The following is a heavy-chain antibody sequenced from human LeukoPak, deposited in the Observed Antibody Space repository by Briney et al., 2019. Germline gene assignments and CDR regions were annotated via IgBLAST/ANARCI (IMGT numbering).Heavy chain of an antibody. CDR3: ARVRSIPVLTGFLDY. D-gene: IGHD3-9*01. J-gene: IGHJ4*02. CDR1: GDSVTSADYY. CDR2: IFYGGNT. Sequence: SETLSLTCTVSGDSVTSADYYWTWIRQAPGAGLQWIGHIFYGGNTYYNSSLNSRVAISIDTPKEQFSLNLSSVTAADTAVYFCARVRSIPVLTGFLDYWGQGILVTVSS. V-gene: IGHV4-61*08.